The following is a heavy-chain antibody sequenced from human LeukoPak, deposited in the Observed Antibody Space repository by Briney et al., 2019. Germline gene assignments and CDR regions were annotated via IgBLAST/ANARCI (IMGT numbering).Heavy chain of an antibody. CDR3: AKDGQVGATTYLDY. V-gene: IGHV3-30*18. D-gene: IGHD1-26*01. CDR1: GFTFRNYG. CDR2: VSYDRSNE. J-gene: IGHJ4*02. Sequence: QPGGSPRLSCATSGFTFRNYGMHWVRQAPGKGLEWVAVVSYDRSNEYYADSVKGRFTISRDNSKNTLYLQMNSLRPEDTAVYYCAKDGQVGATTYLDYWGQGTLVTVSS.